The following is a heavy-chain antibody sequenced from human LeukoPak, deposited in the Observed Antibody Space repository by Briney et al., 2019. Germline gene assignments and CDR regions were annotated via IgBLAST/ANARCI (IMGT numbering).Heavy chain of an antibody. J-gene: IGHJ4*02. CDR3: ARDFRSGSYSGDYYFDY. Sequence: GGSLRLSCAASGFTFSSYGMNWVRQAPGKGLEWVSYIKSGVSTIYYADSVKGRFTISRDNGKTSLYLQMSSLRTEDTAVYYCARDFRSGSYSGDYYFDYWGQGTLVTVSS. CDR1: GFTFSSYG. D-gene: IGHD1-26*01. V-gene: IGHV3-48*03. CDR2: IKSGVSTI.